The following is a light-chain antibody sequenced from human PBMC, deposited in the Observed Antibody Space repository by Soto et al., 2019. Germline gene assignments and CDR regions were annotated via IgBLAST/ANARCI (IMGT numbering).Light chain of an antibody. CDR1: QSVSNN. J-gene: IGKJ4*01. V-gene: IGKV3-15*01. Sequence: EIVMTQPPATLSVSPGERATLSCRASQSVSNNLAWYQQKPGQAPRLLIYGASTRATGIPARFSGSGSGTEFTLTISSLQSEDFAVYYCQQYNNWPPLTFGGGTKVEIK. CDR3: QQYNNWPPLT. CDR2: GAS.